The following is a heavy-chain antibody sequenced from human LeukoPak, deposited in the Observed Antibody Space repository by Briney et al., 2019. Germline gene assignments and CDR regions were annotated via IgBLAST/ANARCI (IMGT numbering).Heavy chain of an antibody. D-gene: IGHD3-22*01. CDR2: ISGSGDNT. V-gene: IGHV3-23*01. CDR3: AKGSYYDSSGSFYFDY. J-gene: IGHJ4*02. Sequence: GGSLRLSCAAPGFTFSSYAMSWVRQAPGKGLEWVSGISGSGDNTYYANSVKGRFTISRDNSKNTLYVQVNSLGTEDTAAYYCAKGSYYDSSGSFYFDYWGQGTLVTVSS. CDR1: GFTFSSYA.